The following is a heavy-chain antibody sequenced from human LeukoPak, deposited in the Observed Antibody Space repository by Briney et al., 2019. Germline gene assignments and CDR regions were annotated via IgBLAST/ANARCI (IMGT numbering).Heavy chain of an antibody. Sequence: GGSLRLSCAASGFTFSNAWMSWVRQAPGKGLEWVGRIKSKTDGGTTDYAAPVKGRFTISRDDSKNTLYLQMNSLKTEDTAVYYCTIFTYYYDSSGYLRPQCFDYWGQGTLVTVSS. D-gene: IGHD3-22*01. CDR1: GFTFSNAW. CDR2: IKSKTDGGTT. CDR3: TIFTYYYDSSGYLRPQCFDY. J-gene: IGHJ4*02. V-gene: IGHV3-15*01.